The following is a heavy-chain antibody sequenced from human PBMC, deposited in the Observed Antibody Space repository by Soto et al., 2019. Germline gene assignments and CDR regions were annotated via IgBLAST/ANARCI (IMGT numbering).Heavy chain of an antibody. D-gene: IGHD3-22*01. V-gene: IGHV3-23*01. CDR2: ISGSGGST. CDR1: GFTFSSYA. CDR3: AKGDGKYYDSSGYDAFDI. J-gene: IGHJ3*02. Sequence: LSLTCAASGFTFSSYAMSWVRQAPGKGLEWVSAISGSGGSTYYADSVKGRFTISRDNSKNTLYLQMNSLRAEDTAVYYCAKGDGKYYDSSGYDAFDIWGQGTMVTVSS.